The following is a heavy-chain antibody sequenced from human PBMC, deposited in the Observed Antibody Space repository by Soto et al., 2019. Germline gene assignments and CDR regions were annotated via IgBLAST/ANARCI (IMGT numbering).Heavy chain of an antibody. CDR1: GGTLSSYT. Sequence: SVKVSCKASGGTLSSYTISWVRQAPGQGLEWMGRIIPILGIANYAQKFQGRVTITADKSTSTAYMELSSLRSEDTAVYYCARDPPYSSGWYGYWGQGTLVTVSS. J-gene: IGHJ4*02. CDR3: ARDPPYSSGWYGY. V-gene: IGHV1-69*04. CDR2: IIPILGIA. D-gene: IGHD6-19*01.